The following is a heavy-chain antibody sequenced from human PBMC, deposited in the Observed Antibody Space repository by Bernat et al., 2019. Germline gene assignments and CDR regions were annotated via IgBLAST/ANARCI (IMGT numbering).Heavy chain of an antibody. J-gene: IGHJ5*02. V-gene: IGHV3-74*01. CDR3: AREAVVTPGGWLEP. CDR1: GFSFSSYW. D-gene: IGHD4-4*01. Sequence: EVQLVESGGGLFQPGGSLRLSCAASGFSFSSYWMHWVRHAPGKGLVWVSRINSDGSSTSYADSVKGRFTISRDNAKNTLYLQMNSLRAEDTAVYYCAREAVVTPGGWLEPWGQGTLGT. CDR2: INSDGSST.